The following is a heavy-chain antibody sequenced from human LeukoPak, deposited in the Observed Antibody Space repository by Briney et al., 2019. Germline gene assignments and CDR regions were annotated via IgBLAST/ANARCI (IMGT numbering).Heavy chain of an antibody. CDR3: AKDIAVTMTMYYFDY. CDR2: IYSGGST. CDR1: GFTFSTYA. Sequence: GGSLRLSCAASGFTFSTYALSWVRQAPGKGLEWVSVIYSGGSTYYADSVKGRFTISRDNAKNSLYLQMNSLRAEDTALYYCAKDIAVTMTMYYFDYWGQGTLVTVSS. J-gene: IGHJ4*02. D-gene: IGHD3-22*01. V-gene: IGHV3-23*03.